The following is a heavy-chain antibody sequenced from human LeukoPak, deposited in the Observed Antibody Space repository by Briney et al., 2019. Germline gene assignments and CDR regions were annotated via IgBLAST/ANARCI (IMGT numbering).Heavy chain of an antibody. V-gene: IGHV3-48*02. CDR2: ISSSSSTI. CDR1: GFTFSSYS. Sequence: GGSLRLSCATSGFTFSSYSMNWVRQAPGKGLEWVSYISSSSSTIHYADSVKGRSTISRDNAKNSLYLQMNRLRDEDTAVYYCAREQQLSDWGQGTLVTVSS. D-gene: IGHD3-16*02. J-gene: IGHJ4*02. CDR3: AREQQLSD.